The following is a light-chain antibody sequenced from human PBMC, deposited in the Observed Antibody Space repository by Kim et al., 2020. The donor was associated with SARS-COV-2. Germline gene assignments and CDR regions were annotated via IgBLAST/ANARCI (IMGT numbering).Light chain of an antibody. CDR2: STS. CDR1: ERVPSNF. J-gene: IGKJ1*01. Sequence: SPGERATLSCRANERVPSNFLAWFQQKPGQAPRLLIYSTSSRAIGIPDRFSGSGSGTDFTLTISRLEPEDFALYHCQQYGTSPWTFGQGTKVDIK. V-gene: IGKV3-20*01. CDR3: QQYGTSPWT.